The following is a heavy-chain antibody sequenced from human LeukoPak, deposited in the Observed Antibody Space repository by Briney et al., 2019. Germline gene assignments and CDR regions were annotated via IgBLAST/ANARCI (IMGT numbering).Heavy chain of an antibody. Sequence: APVKVSCKASGYTFTSYDIRWVRQAPGQALEWMGWISAYNGNTNYAQKLQGRVTMTTDTSTSTAYMELRSLRSDDTAVYYCASGDYDFWSGYYCSYWGQGTLVTVSS. CDR2: ISAYNGNT. CDR3: ASGDYDFWSGYYCSY. V-gene: IGHV1-18*01. CDR1: GYTFTSYD. D-gene: IGHD3-3*01. J-gene: IGHJ4*02.